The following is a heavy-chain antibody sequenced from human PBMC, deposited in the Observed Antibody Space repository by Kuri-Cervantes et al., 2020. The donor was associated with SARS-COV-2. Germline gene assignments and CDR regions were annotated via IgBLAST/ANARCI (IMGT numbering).Heavy chain of an antibody. D-gene: IGHD4-17*01. V-gene: IGHV3-74*01. J-gene: IGHJ4*02. CDR1: GFTSSSYW. CDR3: AKHDYGDTRPFDY. Sequence: GGSMRLSCAAYGFTSSSYWTHWVRQAPGKWLVWVSCINSDGSRTSHADSVKGRFTISRDNSRNTLYLQINGLRAENTAVYYCAKHDYGDTRPFDYWGQETLVTVSS. CDR2: INSDGSRT.